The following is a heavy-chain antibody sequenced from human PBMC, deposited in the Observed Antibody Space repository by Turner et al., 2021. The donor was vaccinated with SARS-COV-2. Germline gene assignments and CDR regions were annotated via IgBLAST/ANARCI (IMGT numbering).Heavy chain of an antibody. V-gene: IGHV1-2*02. CDR2: SNPKSGDT. J-gene: IGHJ4*02. CDR3: ARVGGSGWYGS. D-gene: IGHD6-19*01. CDR1: GYTFSAYN. Sequence: QVQMVQSGTEVKKPGASVKVSCETSGYTFSAYNIHWVRQAPGQGLEWMAWSNPKSGDTEFAQKFQGRVTVTRDMSISTAYMGLNNLRSDDTAVYYCARVGGSGWYGSWGQGTLVTVSS.